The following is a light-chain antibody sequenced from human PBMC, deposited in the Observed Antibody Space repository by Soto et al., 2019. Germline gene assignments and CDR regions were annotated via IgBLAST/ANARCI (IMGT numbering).Light chain of an antibody. Sequence: SYELTQPPSVSVAPGQTARITCEGHNIGSKSVHWYQLRPGQAPVVVVYDDTDRPSGIPERFSGSKSGTSASLAIIGLQAEDEADYYCQSFGGSLSGWVFGGGTKLTVL. CDR1: NIGSKS. CDR2: DDT. V-gene: IGLV3-21*02. J-gene: IGLJ3*02. CDR3: QSFGGSLSGWV.